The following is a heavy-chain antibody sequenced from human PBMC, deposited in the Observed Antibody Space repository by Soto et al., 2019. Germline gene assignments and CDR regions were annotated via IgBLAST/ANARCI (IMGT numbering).Heavy chain of an antibody. CDR3: ARGPRNPRVFGMVRHEGWFDP. V-gene: IGHV4-39*01. J-gene: IGHJ5*02. CDR1: GGSISSSSYY. D-gene: IGHD3-3*01. CDR2: IYYSGST. Sequence: SETLSLTCTVSGGSISSSSYYWGWIRQPPGKGLEWIGSIYYSGSTYYNPSLKSRVTISVDTSKNQFSLKLSSVTAADTALYYCARGPRNPRVFGMVRHEGWFDPWGQGTLVTVSS.